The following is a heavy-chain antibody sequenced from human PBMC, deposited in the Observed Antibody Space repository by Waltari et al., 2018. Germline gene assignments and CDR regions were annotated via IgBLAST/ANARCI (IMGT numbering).Heavy chain of an antibody. CDR1: GGAISSYY. V-gene: IGHV4-59*01. J-gene: IGHJ6*03. CDR2: IYYSGST. Sequence: QVQLQEPGPGLVKPSETLSLTCTVYGGAISSYYWRWIRQPPGKGQEWIGYIYYSGSTNYNPSLKSRVTISVDTSKNQFSLKLSSVTAADTAVYYCARVVNCSSTSCYTYYYYYMDVWGKGTTVTISS. D-gene: IGHD2-2*02. CDR3: ARVVNCSSTSCYTYYYYYMDV.